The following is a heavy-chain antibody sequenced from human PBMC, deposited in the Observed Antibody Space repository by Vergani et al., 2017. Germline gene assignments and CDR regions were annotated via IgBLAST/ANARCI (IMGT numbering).Heavy chain of an antibody. CDR1: KNSISSRSHY. CDR3: ARXSAMIISQGHFDY. D-gene: IGHD5-18*01. CDR2: VYQSGNT. V-gene: IGHV4-38-2*02. Sequence: QVQLRQWGAGLVKPSETLYLTCTVSKNSISSRSHYWGWIRQSPGRGLEWIGSVYQSGNTFYNPSFKSRVTISVDTSNDQFSLRLASMAAADTAMYFCARXSAMIISQGHFDYWGQGVLVTVSS. J-gene: IGHJ4*02.